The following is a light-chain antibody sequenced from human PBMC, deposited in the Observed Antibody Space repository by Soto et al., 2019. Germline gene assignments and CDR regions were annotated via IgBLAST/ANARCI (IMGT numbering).Light chain of an antibody. V-gene: IGKV1-5*03. CDR3: QQVNTYPPRA. J-gene: IGKJ1*01. Sequence: DIQMTQSPSTLSASVGDRVTITCRASQSISSWLAWYQQKPGKAPKLLIYKASTLKSGVPSRFSGSGSGTDFSLTISSLQPEDLATYYCQQVNTYPPRAFGQGTKVDIK. CDR1: QSISSW. CDR2: KAS.